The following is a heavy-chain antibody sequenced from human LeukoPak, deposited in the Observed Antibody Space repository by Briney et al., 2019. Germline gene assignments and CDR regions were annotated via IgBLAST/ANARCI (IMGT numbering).Heavy chain of an antibody. CDR1: GGSISSYY. J-gene: IGHJ3*02. CDR3: ARFYSSGSYSPSDAFDI. D-gene: IGHD1-26*01. Sequence: SETLSLTCTVSGGSISSYYWSWIRQPAGKGLEWIGRIYTSGSTNYNPSLKSRVTMSVDTSKNQFSLKLSSVTAADTAVYYCARFYSSGSYSPSDAFDIWGQGTMVTVSS. V-gene: IGHV4-4*07. CDR2: IYTSGST.